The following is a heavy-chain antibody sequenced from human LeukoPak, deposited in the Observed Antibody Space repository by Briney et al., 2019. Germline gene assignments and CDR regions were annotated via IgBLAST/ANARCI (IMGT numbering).Heavy chain of an antibody. J-gene: IGHJ6*03. V-gene: IGHV3-30*02. CDR2: IRYDGSNK. Sequence: GGSLRLSCAASGFTFSSYGMHWVRQAPGKGLEWVAFIRYDGSNKYYADSVKGRFTISRDNSKNSLYLQMNSLRAEDTAVYYCPRVRGSYYYCYYMDVWGKGTTVTISS. CDR1: GFTFSSYG. D-gene: IGHD1-26*01. CDR3: PRVRGSYYYCYYMDV.